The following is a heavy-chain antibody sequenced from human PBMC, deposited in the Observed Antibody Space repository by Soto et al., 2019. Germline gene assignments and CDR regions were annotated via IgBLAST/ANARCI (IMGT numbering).Heavy chain of an antibody. Sequence: SETLSLTCTVSGSSISSYYWSWIRQPPGKGLEWIGYIYYSGSTNYNPSLKSRVTISVDTSKNQFSLKLSSVTAADTAVYYCVSYYDSSGQYFDYWGQGTLVTVSS. J-gene: IGHJ4*02. CDR2: IYYSGST. D-gene: IGHD3-22*01. V-gene: IGHV4-59*01. CDR3: VSYYDSSGQYFDY. CDR1: GSSISSYY.